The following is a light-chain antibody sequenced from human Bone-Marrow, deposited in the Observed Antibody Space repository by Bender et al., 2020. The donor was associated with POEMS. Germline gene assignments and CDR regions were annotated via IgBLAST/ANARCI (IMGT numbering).Light chain of an antibody. Sequence: QSVVTQPPSLSEAPRQRVTISCSGSSSNIGNHGVNWYQQLPGEAPKLLICYDDLLTPGYPHRFCASKSCTSASLAISELQSEDEALYYCSAWDDSLSGWVFGGGTKLTVL. CDR2: YDD. CDR1: SSNIGNHG. J-gene: IGLJ3*02. V-gene: IGLV1-36*01. CDR3: SAWDDSLSGWV.